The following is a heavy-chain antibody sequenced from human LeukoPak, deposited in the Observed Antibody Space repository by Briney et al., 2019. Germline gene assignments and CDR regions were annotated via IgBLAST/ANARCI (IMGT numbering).Heavy chain of an antibody. CDR3: ARGIAGFDY. CDR2: INPNSGGT. Sequence: GASVKVSCKASGYTFTSYGISWVRQAPGQGLEWMVWINPNSGGTNYAQKFQGRVTMTRDTSISTAYMELSRLRSDDAAVYYCARGIAGFDYWGQGTLVTVSS. J-gene: IGHJ4*02. V-gene: IGHV1-2*02. CDR1: GYTFTSYG. D-gene: IGHD6-13*01.